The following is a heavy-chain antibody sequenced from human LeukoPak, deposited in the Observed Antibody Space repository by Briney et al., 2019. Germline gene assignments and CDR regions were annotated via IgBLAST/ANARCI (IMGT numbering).Heavy chain of an antibody. CDR2: ISWNSGSI. CDR3: AREYVSRGFDY. J-gene: IGHJ4*02. D-gene: IGHD3-16*01. CDR1: GFTFVDYA. V-gene: IGHV3-9*01. Sequence: GRSLRLSCAASGFTFVDYAMHWVRQAPGKGLEWVSGISWNSGSIGYADSVKGRFTISRDNAKNSLYLQMNSLRAEDTALYYCAREYVSRGFDYWGQGTLVPVSS.